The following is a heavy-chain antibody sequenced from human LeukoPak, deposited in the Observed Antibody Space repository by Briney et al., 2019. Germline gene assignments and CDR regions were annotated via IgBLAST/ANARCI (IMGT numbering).Heavy chain of an antibody. J-gene: IGHJ4*02. CDR2: INHSGST. CDR3: ASRYSSSSDY. CDR1: GGSFSGYY. D-gene: IGHD6-13*01. V-gene: IGHV4-34*01. Sequence: SETLSLTCAVYGGSFSGYYWSWIRQPPGKGLEWIGEINHSGSTNYNPSLKSRVTISVDTSKNQFSLKLGSVTAADTAVYYCASRYSSSSDYWDQGTLVTVSS.